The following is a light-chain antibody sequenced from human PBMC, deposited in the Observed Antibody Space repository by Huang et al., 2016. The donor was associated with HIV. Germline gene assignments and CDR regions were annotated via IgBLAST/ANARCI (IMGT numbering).Light chain of an antibody. CDR3: QQYNNWPRGT. Sequence: EIEMTQSPVTLSVSPGERATLSCRASQSVSSNLAWYQQKPGQAPRRLIYGASTRATGIPARFSGSGSGTEFTLTISSLQSEDFAVYYCQQYNNWPRGTFGQGTKVDIK. CDR1: QSVSSN. J-gene: IGKJ1*01. V-gene: IGKV3-15*01. CDR2: GAS.